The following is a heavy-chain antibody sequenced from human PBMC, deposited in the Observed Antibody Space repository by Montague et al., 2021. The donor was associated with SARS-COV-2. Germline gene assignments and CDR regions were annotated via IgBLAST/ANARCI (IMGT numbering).Heavy chain of an antibody. J-gene: IGHJ4*02. D-gene: IGHD2-15*01. CDR2: ISDSGST. CDR1: GGSISSFY. Sequence: SETLSLTCTVSGGSISSFYWSWFRQPPGKGLEWIGYISDSGSTNYNPTLTSRVTMSVDTSTNQFSLMVNSVTAAATAVYYCARHYSATLPAVYWGQGTLVTVSS. V-gene: IGHV4-59*08. CDR3: ARHYSATLPAVY.